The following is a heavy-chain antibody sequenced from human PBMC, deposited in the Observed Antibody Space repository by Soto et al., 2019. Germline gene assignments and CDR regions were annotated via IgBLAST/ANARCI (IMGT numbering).Heavy chain of an antibody. CDR2: ISYDGSNK. V-gene: IGHV3-30*18. J-gene: IGHJ4*02. D-gene: IGHD2-8*01. Sequence: GGSLRLSCAASGFTFSSYGMHWVRQAPGKGLEWVAVISYDGSNKYYADSVKGRFTISRDNSKNTLYLQMNSLRAEDTAVYYCAEDVQDIVLMVYSFGWSIDYWGQGTLVTVSS. CDR1: GFTFSSYG. CDR3: AEDVQDIVLMVYSFGWSIDY.